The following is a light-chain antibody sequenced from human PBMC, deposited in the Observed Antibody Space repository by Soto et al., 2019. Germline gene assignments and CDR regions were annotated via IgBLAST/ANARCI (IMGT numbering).Light chain of an antibody. Sequence: QSALTQPASVSGSPGQSITISCTGSSSDVGGLNYVSWYQHHPGNAPKLIIYEVSNRPSGVSDRFSGSKSDNTASLTISGLQTEDEADYYCSSFTISSAWLFGGGTKLTVL. V-gene: IGLV2-14*01. CDR2: EVS. J-gene: IGLJ3*02. CDR1: SSDVGGLNY. CDR3: SSFTISSAWL.